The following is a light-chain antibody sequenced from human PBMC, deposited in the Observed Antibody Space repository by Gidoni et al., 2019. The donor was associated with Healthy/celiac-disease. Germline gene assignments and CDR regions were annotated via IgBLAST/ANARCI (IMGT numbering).Light chain of an antibody. CDR1: KLGDKY. CDR3: QAWDSSTVV. Sequence: SYDLTHPPSVSVSPGQTASITCSGDKLGDKYACWYQQKPGQSPVLVIYQDSKRPSGIAERFSGSNSGNTATLTISGTQAMDEADYYCQAWDSSTVVFGGGTKLTVL. J-gene: IGLJ2*01. CDR2: QDS. V-gene: IGLV3-1*01.